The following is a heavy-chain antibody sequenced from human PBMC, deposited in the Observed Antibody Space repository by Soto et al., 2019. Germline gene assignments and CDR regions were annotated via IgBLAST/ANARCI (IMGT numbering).Heavy chain of an antibody. CDR3: ARDIRRNYYYYGMDV. CDR1: GFTFSSYG. D-gene: IGHD1-1*01. J-gene: IGHJ6*02. Sequence: QVQLVESGGGVVQPGRSLRLSCAASGFTFSSYGMHWVRQAPGKGLEWVAVIWYDGSNKYYADSVKGRFTISRDNSKNPLYLKINSLSAEDTAVYYCARDIRRNYYYYGMDVWGQGTTVTVSS. CDR2: IWYDGSNK. V-gene: IGHV3-33*01.